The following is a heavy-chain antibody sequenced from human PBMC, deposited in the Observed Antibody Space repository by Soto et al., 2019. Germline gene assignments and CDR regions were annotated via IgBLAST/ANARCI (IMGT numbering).Heavy chain of an antibody. CDR2: ISGSGGST. Sequence: EVQLLESGGGLVQPGGSLRLSCAASGFTFSSYAMSWVRQAPGKGLEWVSAISGSGGSTYYADSVKGRFTISRDNSKNTLYLQMNSLRAEETAVYYCAKGNCSSTSCPFDFDYWRQGALVTVSS. CDR1: GFTFSSYA. V-gene: IGHV3-23*01. CDR3: AKGNCSSTSCPFDFDY. J-gene: IGHJ4*02. D-gene: IGHD2-2*01.